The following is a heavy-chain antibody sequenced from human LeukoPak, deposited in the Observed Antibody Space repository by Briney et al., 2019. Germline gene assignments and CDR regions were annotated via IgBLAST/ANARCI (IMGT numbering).Heavy chain of an antibody. D-gene: IGHD2-2*01. CDR1: GFTFSSYA. V-gene: IGHV3-23*01. J-gene: IGHJ4*02. CDR2: ISGSCGST. Sequence: GGSLRLSCAVSGFTFSSYAMSWVRQAPRKGLEWVSAISGSCGSTYYADSVKGRFTISRDNSKNTLYLQMNSLRAEDTAVYYCAKVRYCSSTSCYYFNYWGQGTLVTVSS. CDR3: AKVRYCSSTSCYYFNY.